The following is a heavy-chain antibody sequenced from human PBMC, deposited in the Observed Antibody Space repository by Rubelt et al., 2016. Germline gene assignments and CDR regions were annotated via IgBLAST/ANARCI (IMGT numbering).Heavy chain of an antibody. CDR3: ARARGMDV. Sequence: QVQLVQSGAEVKKPGSSVKVSCKASGGTFSSYAISWVRQAPGQGLEWMGRIIPILGIANYAQKFRGRVTITRDTSASTAYWGLSRLGSEDTAVYYCARARGMDVWGQGTTVTVSS. CDR2: IIPILGIA. J-gene: IGHJ6*02. V-gene: IGHV1-69*04. CDR1: GGTFSSYA.